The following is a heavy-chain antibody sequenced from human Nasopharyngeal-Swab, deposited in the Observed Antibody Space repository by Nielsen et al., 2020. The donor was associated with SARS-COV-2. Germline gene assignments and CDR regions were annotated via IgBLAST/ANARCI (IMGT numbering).Heavy chain of an antibody. D-gene: IGHD1-1*01. Sequence: SCAISGDSVSSNSAAWNWIRQSPSRGLEWLGRIYYRSKWYNDYAVSVKSRITINPDTSKNQFSLQPNSVTPEDTAVYYCARGRTTGTAGLFDYWGQGTLVTVSS. CDR2: IYYRSKWYN. V-gene: IGHV6-1*01. CDR3: ARGRTTGTAGLFDY. J-gene: IGHJ4*02. CDR1: GDSVSSNSAA.